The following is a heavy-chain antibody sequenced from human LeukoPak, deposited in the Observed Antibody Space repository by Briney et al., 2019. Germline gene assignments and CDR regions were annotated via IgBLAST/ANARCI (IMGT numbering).Heavy chain of an antibody. CDR1: GYTFTSYY. CDR3: ARDENIVATITHPDY. CDR2: INPSGGST. Sequence: AASVKVSCKASGYTFTSYYMHWVRQAPGQGLEWMGIINPSGGSTSYAQKFQGRVTMTRDTSTSTVYMELSSLRSEDTAVYYCARDENIVATITHPDYWGQGTLVTVSS. J-gene: IGHJ4*02. V-gene: IGHV1-46*01. D-gene: IGHD5-12*01.